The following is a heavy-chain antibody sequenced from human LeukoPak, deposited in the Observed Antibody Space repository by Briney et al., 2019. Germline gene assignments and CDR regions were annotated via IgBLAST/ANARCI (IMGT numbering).Heavy chain of an antibody. V-gene: IGHV3-9*01. CDR3: AKGASGYPYYFDY. Sequence: GGSLRLSCAASGFTFDDYAMHRVRQAPGKGLEWVSGISWNSGSIGYADSVKGRFTISRDNAKNSLYLQMNSLRAEDTALYYCAKGASGYPYYFDYWGQGTLVTVSS. D-gene: IGHD5-12*01. CDR1: GFTFDDYA. J-gene: IGHJ4*02. CDR2: ISWNSGSI.